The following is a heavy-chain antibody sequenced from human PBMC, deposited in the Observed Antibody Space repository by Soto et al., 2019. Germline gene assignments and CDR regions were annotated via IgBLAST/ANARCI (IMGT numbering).Heavy chain of an antibody. CDR3: ARGPHYDTSRLAS. Sequence: QVQLVQSGAEMKKPGASVKVSCAASGDTFTGNYMHWVRQAPGQGLEWMGMISPNGGSRSHAQKFQGRLTMTRETSTSALYMELRSLTTEDTAVYYCARGPHYDTSRLASWGQGTLVTVSS. CDR2: ISPNGGSR. J-gene: IGHJ5*02. D-gene: IGHD3-9*01. CDR1: GDTFTGNY. V-gene: IGHV1-46*01.